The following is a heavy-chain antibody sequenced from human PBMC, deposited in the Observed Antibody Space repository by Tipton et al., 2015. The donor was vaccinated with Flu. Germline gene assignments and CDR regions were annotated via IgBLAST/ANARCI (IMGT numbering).Heavy chain of an antibody. D-gene: IGHD1-26*01. CDR1: GGSISSGSYY. J-gene: IGHJ4*02. V-gene: IGHV4-61*02. CDR2: IYTSGST. CDR3: ASSIVGATTPPLAFDY. Sequence: TLSLTCTVSGGSISSGSYYWSWIRQPAGKGLEWIGRIYTSGSTNYNPSLKSRVTISVDTSKNQFSLKLSSVTAADTAVYYWASSIVGATTPPLAFDYWGQGTLVTVSS.